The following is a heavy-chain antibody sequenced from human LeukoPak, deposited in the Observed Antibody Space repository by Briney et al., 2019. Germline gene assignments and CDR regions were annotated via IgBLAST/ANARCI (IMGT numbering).Heavy chain of an antibody. Sequence: SETLSLTCTVSGGSISSGGYYWSWIRQHPGKGLEWIGYIYYSGSTYYNPSLKSRVTISVDTSKNQFSLKLSSVTAADTGVYYCTRVYYDSSGPADYWGQGTLVTVSS. CDR2: IYYSGST. V-gene: IGHV4-30-4*08. CDR3: TRVYYDSSGPADY. CDR1: GGSISSGGYY. D-gene: IGHD3-22*01. J-gene: IGHJ4*02.